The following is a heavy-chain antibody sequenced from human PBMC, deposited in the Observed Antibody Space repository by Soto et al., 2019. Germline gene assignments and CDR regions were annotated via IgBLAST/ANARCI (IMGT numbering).Heavy chain of an antibody. V-gene: IGHV1-18*01. Sequence: QVQLVQSGPEVKKPGASVKVSCKTSGYTFTSYGISWVRQAPGQGLEWMGWITTDKGKTNYAQKFQGRITMTTDTSTSTDYMELRSLRSDETAVYYCATRAPAFDYWGQGTLVTVSS. CDR3: ATRAPAFDY. CDR2: ITTDKGKT. CDR1: GYTFTSYG. J-gene: IGHJ4*02.